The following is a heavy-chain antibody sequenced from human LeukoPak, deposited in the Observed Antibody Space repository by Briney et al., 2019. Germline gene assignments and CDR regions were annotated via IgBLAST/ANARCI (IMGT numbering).Heavy chain of an antibody. D-gene: IGHD3-10*02. CDR3: AELGITMIGGV. CDR1: GFTFSSYA. V-gene: IGHV3-48*03. CDR2: ISSSGSTI. J-gene: IGHJ6*04. Sequence: AGSLRPSCAASGFTFSSYAMNWVRQAPGNGLEWDSYISSSGSTIYYADYVQGRFTISRDNAKNSLYLQMNSLRAEDTAVYYCAELGITMIGGVWGKGTTVTISS.